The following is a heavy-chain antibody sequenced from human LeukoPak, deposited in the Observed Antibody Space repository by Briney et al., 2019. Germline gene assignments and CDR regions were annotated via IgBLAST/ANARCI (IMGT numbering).Heavy chain of an antibody. J-gene: IGHJ5*02. CDR2: IYYSGST. CDR3: ARRGSGWYLDWFDP. CDR1: GGSFRSSSYY. Sequence: KSSETLSLTCTVSGGSFRSSSYYWGWIRQPPGKGLEWIGSIYYSGSTYYNPSLKSRVTISVDTPKNQFSLKLSSVTAADTAVYYCARRGSGWYLDWFDPWGQGTLVTVSS. D-gene: IGHD6-19*01. V-gene: IGHV4-39*01.